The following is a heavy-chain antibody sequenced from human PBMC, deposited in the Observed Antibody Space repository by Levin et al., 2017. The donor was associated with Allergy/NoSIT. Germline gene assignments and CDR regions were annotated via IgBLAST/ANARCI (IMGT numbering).Heavy chain of an antibody. J-gene: IGHJ4*02. V-gene: IGHV4-4*02. Sequence: SETLSLTCAVSGGSISSSNWWSWVRQPPGKGLEWIGEIYHSGSTNYNPSLKSRVTISVDKSKNQFSLKLSSVTAADTAVYYCANNYYGSGGYYYFDYWGQGTLVTVSS. CDR1: GGSISSSNW. CDR2: IYHSGST. D-gene: IGHD3-10*01. CDR3: ANNYYGSGGYYYFDY.